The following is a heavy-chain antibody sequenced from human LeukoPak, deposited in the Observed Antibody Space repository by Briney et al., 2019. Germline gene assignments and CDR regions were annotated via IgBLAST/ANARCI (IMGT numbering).Heavy chain of an antibody. Sequence: ASVKVSCKASGYTFTSYGISWVRQAPGQGLEWMGWISAYNGNTNYAQKLQGRVTMTTDTSTSTAYMELRSLRSDDTAVYYCARELTYYDILTGLGSNWFDPWGQGTLVTVSS. D-gene: IGHD3-9*01. CDR3: ARELTYYDILTGLGSNWFDP. J-gene: IGHJ5*02. V-gene: IGHV1-18*01. CDR1: GYTFTSYG. CDR2: ISAYNGNT.